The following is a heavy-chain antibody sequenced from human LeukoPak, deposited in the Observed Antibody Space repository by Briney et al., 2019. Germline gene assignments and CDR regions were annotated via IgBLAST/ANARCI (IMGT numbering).Heavy chain of an antibody. Sequence: GASVKVSCKASGYTFSQYGISWVRQAPGQGLEWMGGIIPIFGTTNYAQKFQGRVTITADESTSTAYMELISLRSEDTAVYYCARGEVVVVAAKGALSWFDPWGQGTLVTVSS. J-gene: IGHJ5*02. CDR3: ARGEVVVVAAKGALSWFDP. V-gene: IGHV1-69*13. D-gene: IGHD2-15*01. CDR1: GYTFSQYG. CDR2: IIPIFGTT.